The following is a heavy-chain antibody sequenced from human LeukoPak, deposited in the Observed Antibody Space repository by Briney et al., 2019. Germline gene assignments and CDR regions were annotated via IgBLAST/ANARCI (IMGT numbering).Heavy chain of an antibody. Sequence: SETLSLTCAVYGGSFSGYYWSWIRQPPGKGLEWIGEINHSGSTNYNPSLKSRVTISVDTSKNQFSLKLSSVTAADTAVYYCARSGDCSSTSCEEYGMDVWGQGTTVTVSS. CDR2: INHSGST. J-gene: IGHJ6*02. D-gene: IGHD2-2*01. CDR1: GGSFSGYY. CDR3: ARSGDCSSTSCEEYGMDV. V-gene: IGHV4-34*01.